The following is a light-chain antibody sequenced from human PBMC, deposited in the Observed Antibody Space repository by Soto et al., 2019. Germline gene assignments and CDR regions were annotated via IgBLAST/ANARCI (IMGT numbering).Light chain of an antibody. Sequence: DIEVTQSPSTLSASGGERVTITWRASQSISSWLAWYQQKPGKAPKLLIYDASSLQSGVPSRFSGSGSGTEFTLTISSLQPDDFAAYYCQQSYSNPYTFGQGTKVDIK. CDR3: QQSYSNPYT. V-gene: IGKV1-5*01. J-gene: IGKJ2*01. CDR2: DAS. CDR1: QSISSW.